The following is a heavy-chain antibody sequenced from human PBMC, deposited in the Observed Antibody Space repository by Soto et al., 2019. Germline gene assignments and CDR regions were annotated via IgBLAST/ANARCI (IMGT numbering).Heavy chain of an antibody. CDR3: ARRDACGDHVIRSRSSEYFQH. CDR2: IIPILGIA. Sequence: QVQLVHSGAEVKKPGSSVTVSCKASGGTFSSYTISWVRQAPGQGLEWMGRIIPILGIANYAQKFQGRVTITADTSTSTGYMELISLRSEDTAVYYCARRDACGDHVIRSRSSEYFQHGGQGTLVTVSS. D-gene: IGHD2-21*02. J-gene: IGHJ1*01. V-gene: IGHV1-69*02. CDR1: GGTFSSYT.